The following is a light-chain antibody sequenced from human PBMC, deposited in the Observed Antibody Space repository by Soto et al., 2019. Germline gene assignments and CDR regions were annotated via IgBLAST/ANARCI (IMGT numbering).Light chain of an antibody. V-gene: IGKV3-15*01. CDR3: QQYNNLPPDT. CDR1: QSVNNN. J-gene: IGKJ2*01. Sequence: EIILTQSPAFLSVSPGERATLSCRTSQSVNNNLAWYQQKPGQAPRLLIYGASTRATGIPGRFRGSGSGTEFTLTITSLQSEDFAVYFCQQYNNLPPDTFGQGTKLEIK. CDR2: GAS.